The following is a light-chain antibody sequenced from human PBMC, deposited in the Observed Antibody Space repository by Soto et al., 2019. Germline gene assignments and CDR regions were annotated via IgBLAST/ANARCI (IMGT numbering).Light chain of an antibody. Sequence: DSQMTQYPSTLSASVGDRVTITCRASQSISSWLAWYQQKPGKAPKLLISKASTLQSGVPPRFSGSGSGTEFTLTISSLQPDDFATYDCQQYESYPMTFGGGTKVEIK. V-gene: IGKV1-5*03. CDR2: KAS. J-gene: IGKJ4*01. CDR1: QSISSW. CDR3: QQYESYPMT.